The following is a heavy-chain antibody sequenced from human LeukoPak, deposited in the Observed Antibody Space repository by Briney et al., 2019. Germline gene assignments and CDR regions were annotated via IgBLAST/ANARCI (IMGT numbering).Heavy chain of an antibody. D-gene: IGHD3-10*01. J-gene: IGHJ5*02. CDR3: ARAIWFGELFDWFDP. V-gene: IGHV3-30*04. Sequence: GGSLRFSCGALGFTFSSSAMHWVRQSPGKGLEGVAGISYDGSNKYYADSVKGRFTISRDNSKNTLYLQMNSLRAEDTAVYYCARAIWFGELFDWFDPWGQGTLVTVSS. CDR1: GFTFSSSA. CDR2: ISYDGSNK.